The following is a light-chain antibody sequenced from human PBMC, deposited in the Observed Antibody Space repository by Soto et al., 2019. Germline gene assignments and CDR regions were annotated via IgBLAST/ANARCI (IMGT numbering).Light chain of an antibody. CDR2: MAS. CDR1: QSIYTW. CDR3: QQYVKYPVT. V-gene: IGKV1-5*03. Sequence: DIQMTQSPSTLSASVGDRVTITCRANQSIYTWLAWYQHKPGKAPKFLIYMASSLENGVPSRFSGSGSGTEFTLTISSLQPDDFATYVCQQYVKYPVTFGQGTKVELK. J-gene: IGKJ1*01.